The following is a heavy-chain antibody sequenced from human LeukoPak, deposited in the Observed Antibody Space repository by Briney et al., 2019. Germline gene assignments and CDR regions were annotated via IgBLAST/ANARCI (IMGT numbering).Heavy chain of an antibody. CDR3: ARASDPWLQLT. CDR1: GFTFSGYW. D-gene: IGHD5-24*01. J-gene: IGHJ5*02. Sequence: GGSLRLSCAASGFTFSGYWMHWVRQVPGKGLVWVSRINSDGSSTAYADSVKGRFTISRDNAKNTLYLQMNSLRVEDTAVYYCARASDPWLQLTWGQGTLVTVSS. CDR2: INSDGSST. V-gene: IGHV3-74*01.